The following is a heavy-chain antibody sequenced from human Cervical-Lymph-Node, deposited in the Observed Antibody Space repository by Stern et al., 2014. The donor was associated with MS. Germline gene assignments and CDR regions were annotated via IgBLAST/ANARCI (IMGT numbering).Heavy chain of an antibody. J-gene: IGHJ4*02. CDR3: ARDFVDTAMITRSDYLDC. D-gene: IGHD5-18*01. CDR1: GYTLTNYP. Sequence: QMQLVQSGSELKKPGASVKVSCKASGYTLTNYPINWVRQAPGQGLEWMGWINNNTGNSTYAQDFTGRFVFSLDTSVSTAYLQISNLKAEDTAVYYCARDFVDTAMITRSDYLDCWGQGTLVTVSS. CDR2: INNNTGNS. V-gene: IGHV7-4-1*02.